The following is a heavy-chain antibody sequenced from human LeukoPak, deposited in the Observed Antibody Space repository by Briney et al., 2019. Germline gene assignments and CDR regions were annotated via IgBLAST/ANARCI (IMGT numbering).Heavy chain of an antibody. V-gene: IGHV4-34*01. J-gene: IGHJ4*02. D-gene: IGHD3-22*01. CDR1: GGSFSGYY. Sequence: SETLSLTCAVYGGSFSGYYWSWIRQPPGKGLEWIGEINHSGSTNYNPSLKSRVTISVDTSKNQFSLKLSPVTAADTAVYYCARARGNRITMIVVVFDYWGQGTLVTVSS. CDR2: INHSGST. CDR3: ARARGNRITMIVVVFDY.